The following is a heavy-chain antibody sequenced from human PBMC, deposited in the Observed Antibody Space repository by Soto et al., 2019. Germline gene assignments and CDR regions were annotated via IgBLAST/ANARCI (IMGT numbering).Heavy chain of an antibody. V-gene: IGHV1-69*04. CDR3: ARDNYDILTGYYTPIDY. J-gene: IGHJ4*02. D-gene: IGHD3-9*01. Sequence: ASVKVSCKASGGTFSSYTISWVRQAPGQGLEWMGRIIPILGIANYAQKFQGRVTITADKSTSTAYMELSSLRSEDTAVYYCARDNYDILTGYYTPIDYWGQGTLVTVSS. CDR2: IIPILGIA. CDR1: GGTFSSYT.